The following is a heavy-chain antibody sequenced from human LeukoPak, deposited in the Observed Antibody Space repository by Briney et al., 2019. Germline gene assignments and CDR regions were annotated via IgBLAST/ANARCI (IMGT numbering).Heavy chain of an antibody. V-gene: IGHV3-7*02. CDR2: IKQDGSEK. J-gene: IGHJ4*02. CDR1: GFTFSSYW. CDR3: ARKSMVRGIGLDY. D-gene: IGHD3-10*01. Sequence: GGSLRLSCADSGFTFSSYWISWVHQAPGKGLEWVANIKQDGSEKYYVDSVKGRFTISRDNAKNSLYLQMNSLRAEDTAVYYCARKSMVRGIGLDYWGQGTLVTVSS.